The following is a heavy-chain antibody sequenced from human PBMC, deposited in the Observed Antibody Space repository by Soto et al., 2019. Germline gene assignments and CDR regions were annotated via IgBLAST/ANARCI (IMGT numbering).Heavy chain of an antibody. CDR2: IYHSGTT. D-gene: IGHD6-13*01. CDR1: GGSISSGGYY. CDR3: AREGGYSTTTDY. V-gene: IGHV4-31*03. J-gene: IGHJ4*02. Sequence: SETLSLTCTVSGGSISSGGYYWSWIRQHPGKGLEWIGSIYHSGTTYYNPSLKSRVTISVDTSKNQFSLKVSSVTAADTAVYYCAREGGYSTTTDYWGQGTLVT.